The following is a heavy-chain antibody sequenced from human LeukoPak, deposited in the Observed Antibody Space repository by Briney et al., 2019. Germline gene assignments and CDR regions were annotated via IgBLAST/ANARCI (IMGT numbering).Heavy chain of an antibody. CDR3: ARNYGSGSYFAFDY. CDR2: ISAYNGNT. CDR1: GYTFTSYG. Sequence: ASVKVSCKASGYTFTSYGISWVRQAPGQGLEWMGWISAYNGNTNYAQKLQGRVTMTTDTSTSTAYMELSSLRSEDTAVYYCARNYGSGSYFAFDYWGQGTLVTVSS. J-gene: IGHJ4*02. V-gene: IGHV1-18*01. D-gene: IGHD3-10*01.